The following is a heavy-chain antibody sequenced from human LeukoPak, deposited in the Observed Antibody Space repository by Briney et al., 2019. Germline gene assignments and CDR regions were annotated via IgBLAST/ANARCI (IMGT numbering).Heavy chain of an antibody. CDR3: AKGEGSGSYHLFDY. J-gene: IGHJ4*02. CDR2: ISYDGSNK. D-gene: IGHD3-10*01. CDR1: GFTFSSYG. Sequence: GGSLRLSCAASGFTFSSYGTHWVRQAPGKGLEWVAVISYDGSNKYYADSVKGRFTISRDNSKNTLYLQINSLRAEDTAVYYCAKGEGSGSYHLFDYWGQGTLVTVSS. V-gene: IGHV3-30*18.